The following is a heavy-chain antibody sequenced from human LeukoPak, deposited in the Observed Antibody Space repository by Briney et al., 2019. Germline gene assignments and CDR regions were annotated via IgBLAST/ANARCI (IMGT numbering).Heavy chain of an antibody. Sequence: EASVKVSCKASGYTFNSYGISLVRQAPGQGLEWMGWINTFNDDTNYAQKIQGRVTLTTDTATSTAYMELRSLRFDDTAVYYCARGLMITFGRSVVKEEYYYSGMDVWGQGTTVTVSS. CDR3: ARGLMITFGRSVVKEEYYYSGMDV. CDR1: GYTFNSYG. D-gene: IGHD3-16*01. J-gene: IGHJ6*02. CDR2: INTFNDDT. V-gene: IGHV1-18*01.